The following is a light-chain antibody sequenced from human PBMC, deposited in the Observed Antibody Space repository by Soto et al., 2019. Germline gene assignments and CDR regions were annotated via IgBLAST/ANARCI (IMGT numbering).Light chain of an antibody. J-gene: IGLJ2*01. CDR3: LSFDSSLSVV. V-gene: IGLV1-40*01. Sequence: QSVLTQPPSVSGAPGQRVTISCTGGSSNIGAGYDVHWYHQLPGRAPKLFIYGNTNRPSGVPDRFSGSKSGTSASLAITGLQAEDEADYYCLSFDSSLSVVFGGGTKLTVL. CDR1: SSNIGAGYD. CDR2: GNT.